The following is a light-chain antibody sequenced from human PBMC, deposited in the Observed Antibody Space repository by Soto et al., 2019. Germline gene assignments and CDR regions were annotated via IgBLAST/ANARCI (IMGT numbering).Light chain of an antibody. V-gene: IGKV1-5*01. J-gene: IGKJ1*01. CDR3: QQYNTFST. Sequence: DIQMTQSPYTLSPSVGDRVSITCRASQSISTWLAWYQQKPGKAPKLLIFDASTLQSGVPSRFSGSGSGTEFTLTISILQPDDFATYYCQQYNTFSTFGQGTKVDIK. CDR1: QSISTW. CDR2: DAS.